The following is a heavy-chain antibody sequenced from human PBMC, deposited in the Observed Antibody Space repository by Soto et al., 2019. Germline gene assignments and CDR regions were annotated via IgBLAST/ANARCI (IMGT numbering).Heavy chain of an antibody. D-gene: IGHD3-10*01. CDR1: GFTFSSYG. CDR3: ARDDSARSETGSGLDY. CDR2: IWYDGSNK. Sequence: GGSLRLSCAASGFTFSSYGMHWVRQAPGKGLEWVAVIWYDGSNKYYADSVKGRFTISRDNSKNTLYLQMNSLRAEDTAVYYCARDDSARSETGSGLDYWGQGTLVTVSS. V-gene: IGHV3-33*01. J-gene: IGHJ4*02.